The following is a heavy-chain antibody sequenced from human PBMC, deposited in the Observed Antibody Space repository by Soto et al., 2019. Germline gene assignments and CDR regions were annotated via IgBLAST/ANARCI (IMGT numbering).Heavy chain of an antibody. CDR3: ARFLGVYFDY. CDR2: IYYSGST. D-gene: IGHD3-10*01. CDR1: GGSISSSSYY. Sequence: SETLSLTCTVSGGSISSSSYYWGWIRQPPGKGLEWIGSIYYSGSTYYNPSLKSRVTISVDTSKNQFSLKLSSVTAADTAVYYCARFLGVYFDYWGQGTLVTVSS. V-gene: IGHV4-39*01. J-gene: IGHJ4*02.